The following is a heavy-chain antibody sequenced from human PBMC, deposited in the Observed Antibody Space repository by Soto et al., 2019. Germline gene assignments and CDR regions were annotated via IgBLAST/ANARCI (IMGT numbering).Heavy chain of an antibody. Sequence: ASVKVSCKASGGTFSSYAISWVRQAPGQGLEWMGGIIPIFGTANYAQKFQGRVTITADESTSTAYMELSSLRSEDTAVYYCATISGEFPDYYYYYGMDVWGQGTTVTVSS. V-gene: IGHV1-69*13. CDR2: IIPIFGTA. D-gene: IGHD3-16*01. CDR3: ATISGEFPDYYYYYGMDV. CDR1: GGTFSSYA. J-gene: IGHJ6*02.